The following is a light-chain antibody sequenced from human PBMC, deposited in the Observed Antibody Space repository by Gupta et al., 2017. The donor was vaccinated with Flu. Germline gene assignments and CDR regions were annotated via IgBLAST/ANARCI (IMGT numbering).Light chain of an antibody. CDR2: DAS. J-gene: IGKJ2*01. V-gene: IGKV3-15*01. Sequence: EIVMTQSPATLSVSPGDSATLSCRASQTVTSKLAWYQQKPGQAPSLLISDASTRATGIPARFSGSGSGTEFSLTISSLQSEDFAVYYCQQDNNCPFTFGQGTKLEI. CDR3: QQDNNCPFT. CDR1: QTVTSK.